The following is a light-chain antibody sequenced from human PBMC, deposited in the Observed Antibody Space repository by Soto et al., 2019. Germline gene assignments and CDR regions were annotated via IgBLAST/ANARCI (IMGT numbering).Light chain of an antibody. CDR1: QNISPF. CDR3: QQSYSRPIT. V-gene: IGKV1-39*01. J-gene: IGKJ2*01. CDR2: AAS. Sequence: DIQMTQSPSSLSASVGARVTITCRASQNISPFVNWYQQRPGKVPKLLISAASTLHTGVPSRFSGSGSGTEFTLTISSLQPEDFATYYCQQSYSRPITFGQGTKLDIK.